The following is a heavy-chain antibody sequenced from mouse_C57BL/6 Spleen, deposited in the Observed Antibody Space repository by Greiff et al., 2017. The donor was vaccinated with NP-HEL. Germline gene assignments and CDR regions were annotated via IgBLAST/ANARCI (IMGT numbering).Heavy chain of an antibody. CDR1: GYTFTSYW. D-gene: IGHD2-12*01. Sequence: QVQLQQPGAELVKPGASVKLSCKASGYTFTSYWMHWVKQRPGQGLEWIGMIHPSSGSNNYNEKFKSKATLTVDKSSSTAYMQLISLTTEDSAVYYSSREGVYDDSSLLAYWGQGTLVTVAS. CDR2: IHPSSGSN. J-gene: IGHJ3*01. CDR3: SREGVYDDSSLLAY. V-gene: IGHV1-64*01.